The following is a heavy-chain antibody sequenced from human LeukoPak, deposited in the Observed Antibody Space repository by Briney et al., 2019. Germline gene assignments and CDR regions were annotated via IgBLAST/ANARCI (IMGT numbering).Heavy chain of an antibody. CDR2: INHSGST. CDR1: GGSFSGYY. V-gene: IGHV4-34*01. CDR3: ARTTMVRGTYYMDV. J-gene: IGHJ6*03. Sequence: SETLPLTCAVYGGSFSGYYWSWIRQPPGKGLEWIGEINHSGSTNYNPSLKSRVTISVDTSKNQFSLKLSSVTAADTAVYYCARTTMVRGTYYMDVWGKGTTVTVSS. D-gene: IGHD3-10*01.